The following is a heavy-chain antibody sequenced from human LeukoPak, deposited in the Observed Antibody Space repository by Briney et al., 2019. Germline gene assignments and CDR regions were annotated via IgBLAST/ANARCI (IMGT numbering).Heavy chain of an antibody. D-gene: IGHD4-11*01. CDR1: GFTFNSYA. Sequence: PGGSLRLSCAASGFTFNSYAMHWVRQAPGKGLEWVALISYDGSNKYYADSVKGRFTISRDNSKNTLYLQMNSLRPEDTAVYYCPRADDSNYGKFDNWGQGTLVTVSS. V-gene: IGHV3-30*01. CDR2: ISYDGSNK. CDR3: PRADDSNYGKFDN. J-gene: IGHJ4*02.